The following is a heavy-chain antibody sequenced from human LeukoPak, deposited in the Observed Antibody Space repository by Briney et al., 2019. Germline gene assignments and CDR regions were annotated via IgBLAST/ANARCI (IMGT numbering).Heavy chain of an antibody. J-gene: IGHJ4*02. CDR3: ARASGRITMVRGPLGGFDY. CDR1: GYSFTSYW. V-gene: IGHV5-51*01. D-gene: IGHD3-10*01. CDR2: IYPGDSDT. Sequence: GESLKISCKGSGYSFTSYWIGWVRQMPGKGLEWVGIIYPGDSDTRYSPSFQGQVTISADKSISTAYLQWSSLKASDTAMYYCARASGRITMVRGPLGGFDYWGQGTLVTVSS.